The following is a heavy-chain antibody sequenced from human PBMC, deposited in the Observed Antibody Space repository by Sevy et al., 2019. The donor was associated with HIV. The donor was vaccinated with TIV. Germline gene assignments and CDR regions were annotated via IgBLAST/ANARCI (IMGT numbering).Heavy chain of an antibody. J-gene: IGHJ5*02. CDR3: ARDGTTYLNKNWFDP. D-gene: IGHD1-7*01. CDR2: IYYSGST. V-gene: IGHV4-39*01. Sequence: ETLSLTCTVSGGSISSSSYYWGWIRQPPGKGLEWIGSIYYSGSTYYNPSLKSRVTISVDTSKNQFSLKLSSVTAADTAVYYCARDGTTYLNKNWFDPWGQGTLVTVSS. CDR1: GGSISSSSYY.